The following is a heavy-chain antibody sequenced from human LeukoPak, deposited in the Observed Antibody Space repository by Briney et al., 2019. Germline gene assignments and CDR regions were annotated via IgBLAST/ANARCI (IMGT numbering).Heavy chain of an antibody. V-gene: IGHV1-2*02. J-gene: IGHJ3*02. CDR3: AREYYDSSGRKHAFEN. Sequence: ASVKVSCKASGYTFTDYYVHWVRQAPGQGLEWMGRIDPDSGGTHYPQKFQGRVTMTRDTSISTAYMELSRLRSDDTAVYYCAREYYDSSGRKHAFENWGQGTLVTVSS. CDR1: GYTFTDYY. CDR2: IDPDSGGT. D-gene: IGHD3-22*01.